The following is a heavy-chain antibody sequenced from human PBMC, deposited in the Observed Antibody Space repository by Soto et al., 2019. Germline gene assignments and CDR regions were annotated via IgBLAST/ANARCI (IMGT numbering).Heavy chain of an antibody. CDR3: ARGGRSRWFGDLSPPFADH. CDR2: IDHSGDT. V-gene: IGHV4-34*01. CDR1: GGSFGGYY. D-gene: IGHD3-10*01. J-gene: IGHJ5*02. Sequence: QVQLQQWGAGLLKPSETLSLTCAVYGGSFGGYYWTWIRQPPEKGLEWMGEIDHSGDTNYNPSLKSRITMSVDTSKNHFSLRLSFVTAADSAVYSCARGGRSRWFGDLSPPFADHWGQGTLVTVSS.